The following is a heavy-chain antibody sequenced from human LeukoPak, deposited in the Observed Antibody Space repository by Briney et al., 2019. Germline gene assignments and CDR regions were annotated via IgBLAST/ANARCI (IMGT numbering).Heavy chain of an antibody. J-gene: IGHJ4*02. CDR1: GYTFTDYD. D-gene: IGHD3-10*01. CDR3: ARNGRVRRVVKDLFEY. V-gene: IGHV1-18*01. CDR2: VSPYNGNT. Sequence: ASVKVSCKTSGYTFTDYDITWVRQAPGQGLEWMGRVSPYNGNTYYSQRFQDRDTITKDTSTGTAYMDLRNLRTDDTAMYYCARNGRVRRVVKDLFEYWGQGTLVAVSS.